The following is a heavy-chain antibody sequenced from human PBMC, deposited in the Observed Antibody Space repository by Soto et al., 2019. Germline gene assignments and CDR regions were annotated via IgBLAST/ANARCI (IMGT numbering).Heavy chain of an antibody. J-gene: IGHJ4*02. CDR2: ISGSGGST. D-gene: IGHD1-7*01. CDR3: AMDRRGNWNYEHFDY. V-gene: IGHV3-23*01. Sequence: EVQLLESGGGLVQPGGSLRLSCAASGFTFSSYAMSWVRQAPGKGLEWVSAISGSGGSTYYADSVKGRFTISRDNSKNTLYLQMNSLRAEDTAVYYCAMDRRGNWNYEHFDYWGQGTLVTVSS. CDR1: GFTFSSYA.